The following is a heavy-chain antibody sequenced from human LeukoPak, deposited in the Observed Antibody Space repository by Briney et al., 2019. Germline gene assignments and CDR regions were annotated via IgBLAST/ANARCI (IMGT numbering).Heavy chain of an antibody. Sequence: GGSLRLSCAASGFTFSSYAMHWIRQAPGKGLEWVSYISSSGSTIYYADSVKGRFTISRDNAKNSLYLQMNSLRAEDTAVYYCARDRGYSGYFDYWGQGTLVTVSS. V-gene: IGHV3-48*04. CDR1: GFTFSSYA. D-gene: IGHD5-12*01. CDR2: ISSSGSTI. CDR3: ARDRGYSGYFDY. J-gene: IGHJ4*02.